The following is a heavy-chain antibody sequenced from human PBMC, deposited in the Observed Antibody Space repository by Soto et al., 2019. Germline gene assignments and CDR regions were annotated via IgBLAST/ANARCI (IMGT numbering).Heavy chain of an antibody. Sequence: GGSLRLSCAASGFNFGPFWMHWVRQAPGKGLVWVSHINGDGNTIVYADSVRGRFTISRDNAKNTLYLQMNSLRAEDTAVYYRARSIGGPPITIFGVYYYYYGMDVWGQGTTVTVSS. CDR2: INGDGNTI. V-gene: IGHV3-74*01. CDR3: ARSIGGPPITIFGVYYYYYGMDV. J-gene: IGHJ6*02. CDR1: GFNFGPFW. D-gene: IGHD3-3*01.